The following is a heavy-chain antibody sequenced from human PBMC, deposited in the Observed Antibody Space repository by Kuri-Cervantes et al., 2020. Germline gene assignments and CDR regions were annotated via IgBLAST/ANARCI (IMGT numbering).Heavy chain of an antibody. D-gene: IGHD5-18*01. CDR1: GYTFTSYD. J-gene: IGHJ4*02. CDR2: MNPNSGNT. Sequence: ASVKVSCKASGYTFTSYDINWVRQATGQGLEWMGWMNPNSGNTGYAQKFRGRVTMTRNASISTAYMELSTLRSEDTAVYYCAKRGYSYGELDYWGQGTLVTVSS. CDR3: AKRGYSYGELDY. V-gene: IGHV1-8*01.